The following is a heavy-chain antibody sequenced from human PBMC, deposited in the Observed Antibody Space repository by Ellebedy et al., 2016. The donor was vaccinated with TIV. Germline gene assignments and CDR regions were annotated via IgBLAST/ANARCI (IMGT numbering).Heavy chain of an antibody. CDR1: GFAVSSND. CDR3: ARGGVVAGADY. V-gene: IGHV3-53*01. J-gene: IGHJ4*02. CDR2: LYRGGST. D-gene: IGHD6-19*01. Sequence: GESLKISCAASGFAVSSNDMSWVRQAPGKGLEWVSILYRGGSTYYADSVKGRFSISRDNAKNSLYLQMNSLRGEDTAVYYCARGGVVAGADYWGQGTLVTVSS.